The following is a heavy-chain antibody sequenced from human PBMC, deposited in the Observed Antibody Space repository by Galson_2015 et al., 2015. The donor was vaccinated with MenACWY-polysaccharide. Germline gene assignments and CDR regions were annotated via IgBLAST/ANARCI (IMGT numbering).Heavy chain of an antibody. D-gene: IGHD4-11*01. CDR3: ARDGDHDDYTDALDI. CDR2: ISSSGKSI. CDR1: GFSFSSFQ. Sequence: SLRLSCAVSGFSFSSFQMNWVRQAPGKGLEWVSYISSSGKSIYYGDSVKGRFITSRDNAKNSLHLQMNSLRAEDTAIYYCARDGDHDDYTDALDIWGYGTMVTVSS. J-gene: IGHJ3*02. V-gene: IGHV3-48*03.